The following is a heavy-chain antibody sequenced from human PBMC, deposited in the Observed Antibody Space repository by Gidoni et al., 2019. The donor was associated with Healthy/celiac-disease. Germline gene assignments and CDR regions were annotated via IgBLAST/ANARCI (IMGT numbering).Heavy chain of an antibody. CDR1: GGSISSYY. CDR3: ARGSGWFGELQYYFDY. J-gene: IGHJ4*02. V-gene: IGHV4-59*01. D-gene: IGHD3-10*01. Sequence: QVQLQESGPGLVTPSETLSLTCTVSGGSISSYYWSWIRQPPGKGLEWIGYIYYSGSTNYNPSLKSRVTISVDTSKNQFSLKLSAVTAADTAVYYCARGSGWFGELQYYFDYWGQGTLVTVSS. CDR2: IYYSGST.